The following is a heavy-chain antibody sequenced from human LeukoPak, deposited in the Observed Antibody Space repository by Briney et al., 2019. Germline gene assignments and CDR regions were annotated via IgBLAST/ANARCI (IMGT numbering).Heavy chain of an antibody. J-gene: IGHJ5*02. D-gene: IGHD2-2*03. Sequence: ASVKVSCKASGGTFSSYAISWVRQAPGQGLEWMGRIIPIFGTANYAQKFQGRVTITTDESTSTAYMELRSLRSEDTAVYYCARDGWANWFDPWGQGTLVTVSS. CDR3: ARDGWANWFDP. V-gene: IGHV1-69*05. CDR1: GGTFSSYA. CDR2: IIPIFGTA.